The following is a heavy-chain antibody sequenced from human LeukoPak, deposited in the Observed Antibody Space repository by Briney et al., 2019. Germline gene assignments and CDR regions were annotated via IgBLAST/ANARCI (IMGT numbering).Heavy chain of an antibody. Sequence: PSETLSLTCTVSGGSISSSSYYWGWIRQPPGKGLEWIGSIYYSGSTYYNPSLKSRVTISVDTSKNQFSLKLSSVTAADTAVYYCALITIAAAGYWGQGTLVTVSS. D-gene: IGHD6-13*01. CDR3: ALITIAAAGY. V-gene: IGHV4-39*07. J-gene: IGHJ4*02. CDR1: GGSISSSSYY. CDR2: IYYSGST.